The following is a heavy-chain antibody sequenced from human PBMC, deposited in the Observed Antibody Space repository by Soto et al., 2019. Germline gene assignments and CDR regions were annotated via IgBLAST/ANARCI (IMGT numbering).Heavy chain of an antibody. D-gene: IGHD3-3*01. CDR3: ARAAALEWPGMDV. CDR2: IYPGDSDT. J-gene: IGHJ6*02. V-gene: IGHV5-51*01. CDR1: GYSFTSYR. Sequence: PGESLKISCKGSGYSFTSYRIGWVRQMPGKGLEWMGIIYPGDSDTRYSPSFQGQVTISADKSISTAYLQWSSLKASDTAMYYCARAAALEWPGMDVWGQGTTVTVSS.